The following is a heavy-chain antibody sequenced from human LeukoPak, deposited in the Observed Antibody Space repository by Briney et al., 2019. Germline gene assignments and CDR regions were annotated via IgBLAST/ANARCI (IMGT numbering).Heavy chain of an antibody. D-gene: IGHD2-8*01. CDR3: AKIMVDAFDI. Sequence: GGSLRLSCAASGFTVSSNYMSWVRQAPGKGLEWVSIIYSGGSTFYADSVKGRFTISRDNAKNSLYLQMNSLRAEDTALYYCAKIMVDAFDIWGQGTMVTVSS. CDR1: GFTVSSNY. J-gene: IGHJ3*02. CDR2: IYSGGST. V-gene: IGHV3-53*05.